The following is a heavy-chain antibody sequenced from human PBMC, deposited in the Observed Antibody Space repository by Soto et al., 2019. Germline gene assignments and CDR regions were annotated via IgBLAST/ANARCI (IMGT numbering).Heavy chain of an antibody. CDR2: ISGSGGST. Sequence: GGSLRLSCAASGFTFSSYAMSWVRQAPGKGLEWVSAISGSGGSTYYADSVKGRFTISRDNSKNTLYLQMNSLRAEDTAVYYCAKVRSGSYFPYGMDVWGQGTTVTVSS. J-gene: IGHJ6*02. CDR3: AKVRSGSYFPYGMDV. CDR1: GFTFSSYA. D-gene: IGHD3-10*01. V-gene: IGHV3-23*01.